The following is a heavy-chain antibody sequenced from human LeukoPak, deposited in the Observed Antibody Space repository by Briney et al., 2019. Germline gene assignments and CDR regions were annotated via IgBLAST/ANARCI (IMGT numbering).Heavy chain of an antibody. Sequence: ASVKVSCKASGGTFSSYAISWVGQAPGQGLEWMGGIIPIFGTANYAQKFQGRVTITADESTSTAYMELSSLRSEDTAVYYCARKGGYSGYEGDFDYWGQGTLVTVSS. CDR1: GGTFSSYA. CDR3: ARKGGYSGYEGDFDY. CDR2: IIPIFGTA. V-gene: IGHV1-69*13. J-gene: IGHJ4*02. D-gene: IGHD5-12*01.